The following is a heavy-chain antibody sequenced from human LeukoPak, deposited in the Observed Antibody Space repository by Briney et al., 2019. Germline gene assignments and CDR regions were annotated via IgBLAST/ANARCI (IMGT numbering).Heavy chain of an antibody. Sequence: GGSLRLSCAASGFTFSSYSMNWVRQAPGKGLEWVSSISSSSSYIYYADSVKGRFTISRDNAKNSLYLQMNSLRAEDTAVYYCARMAAVAGTDDYWGQGTLVTVSS. CDR2: ISSSSSYI. V-gene: IGHV3-21*01. J-gene: IGHJ4*02. CDR1: GFTFSSYS. D-gene: IGHD6-19*01. CDR3: ARMAAVAGTDDY.